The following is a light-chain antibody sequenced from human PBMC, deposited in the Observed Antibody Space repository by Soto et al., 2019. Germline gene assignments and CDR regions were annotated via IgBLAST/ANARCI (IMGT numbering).Light chain of an antibody. Sequence: TSSDVGGYNYVSWYQQHPGKAPNLMIYDVSNRPSGVSNRFSGSKSGNTASLTISGLQAEDEADYYCSSYTSSSTPYVFGTGTKVTVL. CDR2: DVS. V-gene: IGLV2-14*04. CDR1: SSDVGGYNY. CDR3: SSYTSSSTPYV. J-gene: IGLJ1*01.